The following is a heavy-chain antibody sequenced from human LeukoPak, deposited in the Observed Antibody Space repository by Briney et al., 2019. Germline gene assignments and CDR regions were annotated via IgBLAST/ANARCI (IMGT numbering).Heavy chain of an antibody. CDR1: GYTFTSYG. CDR3: ARDRVVVARYVDY. Sequence: ASVQVSCKASGYTFTSYGISWVRQAPGQGLEWMGWISANNGNTNYAQNLQGRVTMTTDTSTSTAYMELRSLTSDDTAVYYCARDRVVVARYVDYWGQGTLVTVSS. CDR2: ISANNGNT. D-gene: IGHD3-22*01. J-gene: IGHJ4*02. V-gene: IGHV1-18*01.